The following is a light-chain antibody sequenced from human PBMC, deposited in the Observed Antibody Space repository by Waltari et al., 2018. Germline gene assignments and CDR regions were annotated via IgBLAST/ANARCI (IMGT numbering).Light chain of an antibody. V-gene: IGLV4-69*01. CDR2: VNSDGSH. J-gene: IGLJ3*02. CDR3: QTGGHGTWV. CDR1: SGHSSNI. Sequence: QLVLTQSPSASASLGASVRLTCTLDSGHSSNIIAWHQQKPEKGPRYLMKVNSDGSHSKGDEIPDRFSGCGSGAERYLTISSVQSEDEADYYCQTGGHGTWVFGGGTKLTVL.